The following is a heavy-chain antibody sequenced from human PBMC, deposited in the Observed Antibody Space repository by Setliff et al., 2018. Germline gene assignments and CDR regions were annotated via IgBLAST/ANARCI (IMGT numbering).Heavy chain of an antibody. CDR1: GYSFSTCW. CDR2: IYPGDSIT. D-gene: IGHD3-22*01. CDR3: ASQGEREGITMIDAFDI. Sequence: LKISCKGSGYSFSTCWIGWVRQMPGKGLEWMGIIYPGDSITRYSPSFQGKVTISADKSISTAYLQWSSLKASDTAMYYCASQGEREGITMIDAFDIWGQGTMVTVSS. V-gene: IGHV5-51*01. J-gene: IGHJ3*02.